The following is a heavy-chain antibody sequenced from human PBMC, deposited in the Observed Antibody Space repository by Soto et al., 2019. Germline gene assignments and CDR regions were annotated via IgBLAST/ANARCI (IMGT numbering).Heavy chain of an antibody. CDR2: ISKSGGTT. Sequence: GGSLRLSCAASGFTFSAYEMHWVRQAPGQGLEWVSYISKSGGTTYYADSVKGRFTISRDDAKNSVYLQMSSLRPEDMAVYKCVREGHYYFDYWGQGALVTVSS. CDR3: VREGHYYFDY. J-gene: IGHJ4*02. V-gene: IGHV3-48*03. CDR1: GFTFSAYE.